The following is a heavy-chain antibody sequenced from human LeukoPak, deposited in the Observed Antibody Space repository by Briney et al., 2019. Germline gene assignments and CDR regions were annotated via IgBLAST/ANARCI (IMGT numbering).Heavy chain of an antibody. CDR2: IYYSGST. D-gene: IGHD5-12*01. CDR1: GGSTSSGDYY. J-gene: IGHJ4*02. CDR3: ARAPSGFAYSFDY. V-gene: IGHV4-30-4*08. Sequence: SETLSLTCTVSGGSTSSGDYYWSWIRQPPGKGLEWIGYIYYSGSTYYNPSLKSRVTISVDTSKNQFSLKLSSVTAADTAVYYCARAPSGFAYSFDYWGQGTLVTVSS.